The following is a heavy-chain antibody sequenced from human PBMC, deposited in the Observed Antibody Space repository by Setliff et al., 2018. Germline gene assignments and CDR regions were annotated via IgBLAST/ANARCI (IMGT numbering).Heavy chain of an antibody. J-gene: IGHJ5*01. CDR1: GGSISSSNYY. V-gene: IGHV4-39*01. CDR3: VKPTWAGEVSSPFAFWFES. D-gene: IGHD3-3*01. CDR2: IYYSGST. Sequence: SETLSLTCTVSGGSISSSNYYWGWIRQPPGKGLEWIGSIYYSGSTYYNPSLRSRVSISTDTSKNEFSLRLSSVTAADTAVYYCVKPTWAGEVSSPFAFWFESWGQGTLVTVSS.